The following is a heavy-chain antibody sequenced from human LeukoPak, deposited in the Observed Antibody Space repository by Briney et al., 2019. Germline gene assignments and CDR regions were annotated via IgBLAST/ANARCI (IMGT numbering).Heavy chain of an antibody. J-gene: IGHJ4*02. Sequence: GGSLRHSCAVSGFTFSSYWMSWVRQAPGKGLEWVANIKEDGSDKNYVDSVKGRFTISRDNAKNSLFLQVNSLRAEDTAVYYCARSIAAAGDYWGQGTLVTVSS. CDR3: ARSIAAAGDY. D-gene: IGHD6-13*01. CDR2: IKEDGSDK. V-gene: IGHV3-7*03. CDR1: GFTFSSYW.